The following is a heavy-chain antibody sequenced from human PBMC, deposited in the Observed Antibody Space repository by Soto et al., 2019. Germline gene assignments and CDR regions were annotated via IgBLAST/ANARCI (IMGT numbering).Heavy chain of an antibody. D-gene: IGHD3-10*01. Sequence: QVQLVESGGGVVQPGRSLRLSCAASGFTFSSYAMHWVRQAPGKGLEWVALISYDGSNKYYADSVKGRFTISRDNSKNTLYLQMNSLRAEDTAVYYCARDPGEYYYYYDMDVWGQGTTVTVSS. J-gene: IGHJ6*02. CDR2: ISYDGSNK. CDR1: GFTFSSYA. CDR3: ARDPGEYYYYYDMDV. V-gene: IGHV3-30-3*01.